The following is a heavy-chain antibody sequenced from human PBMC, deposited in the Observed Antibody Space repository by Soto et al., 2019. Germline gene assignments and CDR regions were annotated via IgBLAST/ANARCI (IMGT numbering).Heavy chain of an antibody. Sequence: EVQLLESGGDLVQPGGSLRLSCVASGFSFSEYSMSWVRQAPGKGLEWVSGISGSGESTYYVASVKGRFTISRDNSENTLFLEMNSLTVEDTAVYYCARSLGHPCDEYCFHYWGQGTQVTVSS. J-gene: IGHJ4*02. CDR3: ARSLGHPCDEYCFHY. V-gene: IGHV3-23*01. CDR1: GFSFSEYS. CDR2: ISGSGEST. D-gene: IGHD3-16*01.